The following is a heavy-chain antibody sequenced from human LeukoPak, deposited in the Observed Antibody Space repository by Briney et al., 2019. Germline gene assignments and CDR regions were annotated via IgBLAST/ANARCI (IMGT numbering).Heavy chain of an antibody. V-gene: IGHV4-39*07. CDR2: IHYSGST. Sequence: KSSETLSLTCTVSGGSISSSSYYWGWIRQPPGKGLEWIGSIHYSGSTYYNPSLQSRVTISVDTSKNQFSLKLSSVTAADTAVYYCARAVEMAINYYYYGMDVWGQGTTVTVSS. D-gene: IGHD5-24*01. J-gene: IGHJ6*02. CDR1: GGSISSSSYY. CDR3: ARAVEMAINYYYYGMDV.